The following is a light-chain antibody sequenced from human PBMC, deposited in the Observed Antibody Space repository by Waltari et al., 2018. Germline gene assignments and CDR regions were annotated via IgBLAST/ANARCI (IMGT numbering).Light chain of an antibody. CDR3: SSYTGSNTLS. CDR1: SNDVGSSNY. CDR2: DVN. Sequence: QSVLTQPASVSGSPGQSITISCSGTSNDVGSSNYVAWYQQHPGKAPKPMIYDVNNRPSGVSNRSSVSKSGKPASLTISGLQAEDEANYHCSSYTGSNTLSFGGGTKLTVL. J-gene: IGLJ2*01. V-gene: IGLV2-14*03.